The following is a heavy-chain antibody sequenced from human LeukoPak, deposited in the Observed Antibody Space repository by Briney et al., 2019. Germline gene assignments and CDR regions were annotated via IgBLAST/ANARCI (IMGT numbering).Heavy chain of an antibody. CDR2: IIPIFGTA. Sequence: SVKVSCKASGGTFSSYAISWVRQAPGQGLEWMGGIIPIFGTANYAQKFQGRVTITADESTSTAYMELSSLRSEDTAVYYCARPRGYSGYDYLYYYGMDVWGQGTTVTVSS. CDR1: GGTFSSYA. V-gene: IGHV1-69*13. J-gene: IGHJ6*02. D-gene: IGHD5-12*01. CDR3: ARPRGYSGYDYLYYYGMDV.